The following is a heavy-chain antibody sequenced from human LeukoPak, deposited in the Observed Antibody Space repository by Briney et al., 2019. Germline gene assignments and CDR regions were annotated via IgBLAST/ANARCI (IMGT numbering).Heavy chain of an antibody. Sequence: PGGSLRLSCAASGFMFSSNWMSWVRLAPGKGPEWVANIKEDGTETYYVDSVKGRFTISRDNAKNSLYLQMNSLRVEDTAVHYCAKEGRSLQTYWGQGTLVTVSS. CDR2: IKEDGTET. CDR3: AKEGRSLQTY. CDR1: GFMFSSNW. D-gene: IGHD5-24*01. J-gene: IGHJ4*02. V-gene: IGHV3-7*03.